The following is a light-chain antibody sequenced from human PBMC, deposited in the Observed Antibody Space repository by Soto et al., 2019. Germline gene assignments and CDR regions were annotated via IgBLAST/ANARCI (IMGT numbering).Light chain of an antibody. J-gene: IGKJ5*01. Sequence: DIQMTQSPAALSASVGDRVTIPCRASQSISSYLNWYQQKQGKAPERLIYAASTLPSGVPSRFSGSGSGTDFTLSISSLQPEDFKTYYCQQSYTMPVTFGQGTRLEIK. CDR2: AAS. CDR3: QQSYTMPVT. V-gene: IGKV1-39*01. CDR1: QSISSY.